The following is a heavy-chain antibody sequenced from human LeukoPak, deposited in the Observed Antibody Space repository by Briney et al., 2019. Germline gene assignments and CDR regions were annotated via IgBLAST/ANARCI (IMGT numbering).Heavy chain of an antibody. Sequence: PSETLSLTCTVSGGSIRSYCWSWIRQPPGKGLEWIGYILYSGGTNYNPSLKSRVTISVDTSKNQFSLQLTSVTAADTAVYYCARGGPTVTTYSSWDYWGQGTLVTVSS. CDR2: ILYSGGT. J-gene: IGHJ4*02. V-gene: IGHV4-59*01. CDR3: ARGGPTVTTYSSWDY. D-gene: IGHD4-17*01. CDR1: GGSIRSYC.